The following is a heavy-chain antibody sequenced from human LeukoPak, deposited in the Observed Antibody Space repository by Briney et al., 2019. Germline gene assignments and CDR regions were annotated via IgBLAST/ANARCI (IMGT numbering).Heavy chain of an antibody. CDR3: ARGSIADRLSS. Sequence: PSETLSLTCAVFGGSFSGYYWSRIRQPPGKRLEWIGEINHSGGTSYTPSLKSRLTMSVDTSKSQFSLRLNSMTAADTAVYYCARGSIADRLSSWGQGTLVTVSS. V-gene: IGHV4-34*01. CDR2: INHSGGT. J-gene: IGHJ5*02. CDR1: GGSFSGYY. D-gene: IGHD6-6*01.